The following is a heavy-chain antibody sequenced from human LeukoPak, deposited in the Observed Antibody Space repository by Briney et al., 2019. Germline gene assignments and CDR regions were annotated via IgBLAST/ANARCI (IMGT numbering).Heavy chain of an antibody. V-gene: IGHV4-61*01. Sequence: PSETLSLTCTVSGGSISSGSYYWSWIRQAPGKGLEWLGYIYYTGSTTYNPSVKSRITISLDTSKKQISLKLRSVTAADTAVYYCARVVVPAAYYFDYWGQGTLVTVSS. CDR2: IYYTGST. J-gene: IGHJ4*02. D-gene: IGHD2-2*01. CDR3: ARVVVPAAYYFDY. CDR1: GGSISSGSYY.